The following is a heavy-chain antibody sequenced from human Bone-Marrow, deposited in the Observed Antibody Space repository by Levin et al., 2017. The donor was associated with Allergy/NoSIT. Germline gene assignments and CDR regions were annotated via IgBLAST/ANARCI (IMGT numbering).Heavy chain of an antibody. D-gene: IGHD3-10*01. J-gene: IGHJ6*02. Sequence: GGSLRLSCAASGFTVSSNYMSWVRQAPGKGLEWVSVIYSGGSTYYADSVKGRFTISRDNSKNTLYLQMNSLRAEDTAVYYCARGMNMVRGVFDYYGMDVWGQGTTITVSS. V-gene: IGHV3-53*01. CDR2: IYSGGST. CDR3: ARGMNMVRGVFDYYGMDV. CDR1: GFTVSSNY.